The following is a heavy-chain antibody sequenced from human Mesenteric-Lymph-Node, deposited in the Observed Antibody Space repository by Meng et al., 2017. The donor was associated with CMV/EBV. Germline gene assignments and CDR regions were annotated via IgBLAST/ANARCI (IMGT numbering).Heavy chain of an antibody. CDR2: SYSGGST. Sequence: SETLSLTCIVSGGSISSYYWSWIRQPPGKGPEWLGYSYSGGSTNYNPSLKSRVTISVDTSKNQFSLKLSSVTAADTAVYYCARTPYYYDSSGYRWGQGTLVTVSS. D-gene: IGHD3-22*01. V-gene: IGHV4-59*12. J-gene: IGHJ4*02. CDR3: ARTPYYYDSSGYR. CDR1: GGSISSYY.